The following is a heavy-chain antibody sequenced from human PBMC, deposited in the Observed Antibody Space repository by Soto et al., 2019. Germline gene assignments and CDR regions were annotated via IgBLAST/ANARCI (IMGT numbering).Heavy chain of an antibody. J-gene: IGHJ4*02. Sequence: EVQLVESGGGLVQPGGSLRLSCAGSGFTFSNYWMHWVRQAPGKGLEWVSRIDHDGPTDYADSVRGRFTISRDNAENTLYPQMNSLSPEDTAVYYCVRDSHGDYWGQGTLVTVSS. CDR1: GFTFSNYW. CDR2: IDHDGPT. V-gene: IGHV3-74*01. CDR3: VRDSHGDY.